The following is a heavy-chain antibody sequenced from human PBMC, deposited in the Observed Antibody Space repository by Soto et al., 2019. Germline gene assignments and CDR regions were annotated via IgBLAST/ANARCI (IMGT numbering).Heavy chain of an antibody. CDR3: ARGGTGTGNYYYYYGMDV. J-gene: IGHJ6*02. CDR2: IIPIFGTA. Sequence: SVKVSCKASGVTFSSYAISWVRQAPGQGLEWMGGIIPIFGTANYAQKFQGRVTITADESTSTAYMELSSLRSEETAVYYCARGGTGTGNYYYYYGMDVWGQGTTVTVSS. V-gene: IGHV1-69*13. CDR1: GVTFSSYA. D-gene: IGHD1-1*01.